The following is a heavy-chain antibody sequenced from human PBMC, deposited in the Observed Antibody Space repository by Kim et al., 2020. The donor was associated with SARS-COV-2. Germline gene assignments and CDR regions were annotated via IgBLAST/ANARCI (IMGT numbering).Heavy chain of an antibody. CDR2: IKQDGSDK. J-gene: IGHJ4*02. CDR3: SRTEGWTGYSPERFDY. Sequence: GGSLRLSCAAYGFRFSGYWMAWVCQAPGKGLEWVANIKQDGSDKYYVDSVKGRFTISRDNAKNSLYLQMNSLRDEDTALYYCSRTEGWTGYSPERFDYWGQGTLVSVSS. V-gene: IGHV3-7*01. D-gene: IGHD3-9*01. CDR1: GFRFSGYW.